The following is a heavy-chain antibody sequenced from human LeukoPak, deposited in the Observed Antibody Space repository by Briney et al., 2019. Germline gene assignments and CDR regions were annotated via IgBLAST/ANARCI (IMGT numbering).Heavy chain of an antibody. Sequence: GGSLRLSCAASGFTFSDYYMSWIRQAPGKGLEWVSYISSSGSTIYYADSVKGRFTISRDNAKNSLYLQMNSLRAEDTAVYYCARDTYCSSTSCYGMKDAFDIWGQGTMVTVSS. CDR1: GFTFSDYY. CDR2: ISSSGSTI. D-gene: IGHD2-2*01. V-gene: IGHV3-11*04. CDR3: ARDTYCSSTSCYGMKDAFDI. J-gene: IGHJ3*02.